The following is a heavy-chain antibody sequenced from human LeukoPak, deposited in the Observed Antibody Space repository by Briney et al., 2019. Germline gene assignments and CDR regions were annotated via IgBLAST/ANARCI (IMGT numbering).Heavy chain of an antibody. V-gene: IGHV3-53*01. CDR3: ARATYYGSGSYVPFYAFDI. J-gene: IGHJ3*02. CDR2: IYSVGIT. CDR1: EFTFSSYG. D-gene: IGHD3-10*01. Sequence: GRSLRLSCAASEFTFSSYGMHWVRQAPGKGLEWVSVIYSVGITYYADSVKGRFTISRDNSKNTLYLRMNSLRAEDTAVYYCARATYYGSGSYVPFYAFDIWGQGTMVTVSS.